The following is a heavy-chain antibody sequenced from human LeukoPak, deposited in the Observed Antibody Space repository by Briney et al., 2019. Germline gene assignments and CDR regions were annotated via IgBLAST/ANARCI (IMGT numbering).Heavy chain of an antibody. V-gene: IGHV3-9*01. Sequence: QPGGSLRLSCAASGFTFSSYAMSWVRQAPGKGLEWVSTINWNSGSIGYADSVKGRFTISRDNAKNSLYLQMNRLRAEDTALYYCAKGVYYYGPNDAFDIWGQGTMVTVSS. D-gene: IGHD3-10*01. CDR1: GFTFSSYA. J-gene: IGHJ3*02. CDR2: INWNSGSI. CDR3: AKGVYYYGPNDAFDI.